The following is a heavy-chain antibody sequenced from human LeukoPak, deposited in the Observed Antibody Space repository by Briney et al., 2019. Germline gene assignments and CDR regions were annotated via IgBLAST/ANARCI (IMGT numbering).Heavy chain of an antibody. D-gene: IGHD3-22*01. CDR3: ARGKDYYDSSGYSNWFDP. CDR1: GGSISSHY. Sequence: PSETLSLTCTVSGGSISSHYWSWIRQPPGKGLEWIWYIYYSGSTNYNPSLKSRVTISVDTSKNQFSLKLSSVTAADTAVYYCARGKDYYDSSGYSNWFDPWGQGTLVTVSS. J-gene: IGHJ5*02. CDR2: IYYSGST. V-gene: IGHV4-59*11.